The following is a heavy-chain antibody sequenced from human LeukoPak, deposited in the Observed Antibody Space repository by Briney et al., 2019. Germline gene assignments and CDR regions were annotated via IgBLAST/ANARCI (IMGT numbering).Heavy chain of an antibody. D-gene: IGHD3-9*01. V-gene: IGHV3-30*02. CDR2: IRYDGSNK. J-gene: IGHJ4*02. Sequence: AGGSLRLSCAASGFTFSSYGMHWVRQAPGKGLEWVAFIRYDGSNKYYADSVKGRFTISRDNSKNTLYLQMNSLRAEDTAVYHCAKDQHDILTGYPDYWGQGTLVTVSS. CDR3: AKDQHDILTGYPDY. CDR1: GFTFSSYG.